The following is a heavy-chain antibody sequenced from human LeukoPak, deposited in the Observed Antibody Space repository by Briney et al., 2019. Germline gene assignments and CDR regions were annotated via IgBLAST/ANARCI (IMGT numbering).Heavy chain of an antibody. CDR1: GYSISSGYN. CDR3: ARDLYYNDLLIGSYVHEGFDF. V-gene: IGHV4-38-2*02. CDR2: VYHRGST. Sequence: SETLSLTCTVSGYSISSGYNWGWIRQSPGKGLEWIASVYHRGSTYYNPSLRSRVTLSMDTSTNQFSLKLTSVTAADTALYYCARDLYYNDLLIGSYVHEGFDFWGQGTLVAVSS. D-gene: IGHD3-9*01. J-gene: IGHJ4*02.